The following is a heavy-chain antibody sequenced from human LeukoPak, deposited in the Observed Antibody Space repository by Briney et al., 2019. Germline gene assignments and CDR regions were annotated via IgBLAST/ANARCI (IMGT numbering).Heavy chain of an antibody. J-gene: IGHJ6*02. Sequence: SVKVSCKASGGTFSSYAISWVRQAPGQGLEWMGRIIPIFGIANYAQKFQGRVTITADKSTSTAYMELSSLRSEDTAVYYCARDHVQYSSSWQPPEDYYYYGMDVWGQGSTVTVSS. V-gene: IGHV1-69*04. CDR2: IIPIFGIA. CDR1: GGTFSSYA. CDR3: ARDHVQYSSSWQPPEDYYYYGMDV. D-gene: IGHD6-13*01.